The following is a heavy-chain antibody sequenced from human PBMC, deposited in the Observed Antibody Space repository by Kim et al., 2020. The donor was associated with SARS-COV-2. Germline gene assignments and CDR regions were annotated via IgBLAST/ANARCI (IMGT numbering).Heavy chain of an antibody. CDR3: ARSGSYQPGIDY. CDR1: GGSISSGSYY. D-gene: IGHD1-26*01. V-gene: IGHV4-61*02. Sequence: SETLSLTCTVSGGSISSGSYYWSWIRQPAGKGLEWIGRIYTSGSTNYNPSLKSRVTISVDTSKNQFSLKLSSVTAADTAVYYCARSGSYQPGIDYWGQGTLVTVSS. CDR2: IYTSGST. J-gene: IGHJ4*02.